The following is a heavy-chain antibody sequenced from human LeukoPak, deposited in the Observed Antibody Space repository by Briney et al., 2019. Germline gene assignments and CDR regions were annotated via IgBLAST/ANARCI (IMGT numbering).Heavy chain of an antibody. J-gene: IGHJ6*02. CDR1: VFTFSDYY. CDR2: ISRGGSTI. Sequence: GGSLRLPCAPSVFTFSDYYMSWIRNAPGEGLEWISHISRGGSTIYYAHSVKGRFTISRDNAKNSLYLQMDRLRVEDTAMYYCARALSGSSSGYYYYGMDVWGQGTTVTVSS. V-gene: IGHV3-11*01. CDR3: ARALSGSSSGYYYYGMDV. D-gene: IGHD6-6*01.